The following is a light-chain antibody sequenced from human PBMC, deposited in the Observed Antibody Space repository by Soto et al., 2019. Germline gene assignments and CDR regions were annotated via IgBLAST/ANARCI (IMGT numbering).Light chain of an antibody. CDR2: GNS. CDR3: AAWDGSLNNVL. J-gene: IGLJ2*01. CDR1: SSNIGAGYD. Sequence: QSALTQPPSVSGAPGQRVTISCTGSSSNIGAGYDVHWYQQLPGTAPKLLIYGNSNRPSGVPDRFSGSKSGTSASLAITGLQAEDEADYYCAAWDGSLNNVLFGGGTKVTVL. V-gene: IGLV1-40*01.